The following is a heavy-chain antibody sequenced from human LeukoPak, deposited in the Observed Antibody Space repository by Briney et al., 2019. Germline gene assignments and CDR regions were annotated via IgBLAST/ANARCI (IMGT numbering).Heavy chain of an antibody. V-gene: IGHV7-4-1*02. D-gene: IGHD2-2*01. Sequence: ASVKVSCKASGYTFTSYAMNWVRQAPGQGLEWMGWNNTNTGNPTYAQGFTGRFVFSLDTSVSTAYLQISSLKAEDTAVYYCARLVHCSSTSCYLFDYWGQGTLVTVSS. J-gene: IGHJ4*02. CDR1: GYTFTSYA. CDR2: NNTNTGNP. CDR3: ARLVHCSSTSCYLFDY.